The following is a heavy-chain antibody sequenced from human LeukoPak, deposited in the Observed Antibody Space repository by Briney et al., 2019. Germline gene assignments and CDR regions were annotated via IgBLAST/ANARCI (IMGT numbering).Heavy chain of an antibody. V-gene: IGHV1-69*05. Sequence: GASVKVSCKASGGTFSSYAISWARQAPGQGLEWMGGIIPIFGTANYAQKFQGRVTITTDESTSTAYMELSSLRSEDTAVYYCARSEDTAMAPGPYYWGQGTLVTVSS. CDR1: GGTFSSYA. D-gene: IGHD5-18*01. J-gene: IGHJ4*02. CDR2: IIPIFGTA. CDR3: ARSEDTAMAPGPYY.